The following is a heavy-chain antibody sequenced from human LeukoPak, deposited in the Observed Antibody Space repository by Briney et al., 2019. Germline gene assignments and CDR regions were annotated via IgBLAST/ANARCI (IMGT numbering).Heavy chain of an antibody. V-gene: IGHV4-4*02. D-gene: IGHD2-15*01. CDR3: ALRGLYCSASTCGGALHI. Sequence: PSETLSLTCAVSGGSISSSSWWSWVRQPPGKGLEWIGEIYHSGSTNYNPSLKSRVTISVDKSKNQFSLKLTSVTAADTAVYYCALRGLYCSASTCGGALHIWGQGTMVTVSS. CDR2: IYHSGST. CDR1: GGSISSSSW. J-gene: IGHJ3*02.